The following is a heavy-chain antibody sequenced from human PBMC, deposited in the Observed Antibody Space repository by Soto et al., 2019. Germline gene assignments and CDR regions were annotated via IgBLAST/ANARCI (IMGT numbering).Heavy chain of an antibody. Sequence: EVQLLESGGGLVQPGGSLRLSCAASGFTFSSYAMSWVRQAPGKGLEWVSAISGSGGSTYYADSVKGRFTISRDNSKNTLYLQMNSLRAEDTAVYYCVNGASIYYDSSPFDYWGQGTLVTVSS. J-gene: IGHJ4*02. CDR1: GFTFSSYA. CDR3: VNGASIYYDSSPFDY. V-gene: IGHV3-23*01. D-gene: IGHD3-22*01. CDR2: ISGSGGST.